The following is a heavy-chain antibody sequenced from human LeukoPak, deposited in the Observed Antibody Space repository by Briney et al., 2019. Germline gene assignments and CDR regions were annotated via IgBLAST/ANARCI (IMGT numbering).Heavy chain of an antibody. D-gene: IGHD5-24*01. Sequence: GGSLRLSCAASGFTFSSYGMHWVRQAPGKGLEWVAVIWYDGSNKYYADSVKGRFTISRDNSKNTLYLQVNSLRAEDTAVYYCATEDGYNGKWGQGTLVTVSS. CDR1: GFTFSSYG. J-gene: IGHJ4*02. CDR3: ATEDGYNGK. V-gene: IGHV3-33*01. CDR2: IWYDGSNK.